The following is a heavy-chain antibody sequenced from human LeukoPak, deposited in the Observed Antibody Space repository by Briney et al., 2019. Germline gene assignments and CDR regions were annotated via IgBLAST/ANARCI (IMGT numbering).Heavy chain of an antibody. D-gene: IGHD6-19*01. J-gene: IGHJ3*02. Sequence: PGGSLRLSCAASGFTFSSYGLSWVRQAPGKGLEWVSAISGSGGSTYYADSVKGRFTISRDNAKKSLYLQMNSLRADDTALYYCARGASVVPGIDNAFDIWGQGTMVTVSS. V-gene: IGHV3-23*01. CDR3: ARGASVVPGIDNAFDI. CDR1: GFTFSSYG. CDR2: ISGSGGST.